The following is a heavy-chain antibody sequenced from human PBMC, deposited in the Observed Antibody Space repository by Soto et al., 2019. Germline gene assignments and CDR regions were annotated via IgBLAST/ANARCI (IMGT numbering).Heavy chain of an antibody. CDR3: ARDTRYYYGSGSYPKYYYMDV. D-gene: IGHD3-10*01. CDR2: IYSGGST. CDR1: GFTVSSNY. V-gene: IGHV3-66*01. J-gene: IGHJ6*03. Sequence: ESGGGLVQPGGSLRLSCAASGFTVSSNYMSWVRQAPGKGLEGASVIYSGGSTYYADSVKGRFTISRDNSKTTLYLQMNSLRAEDTAVYYCARDTRYYYGSGSYPKYYYMDVWGKGTTVTVSS.